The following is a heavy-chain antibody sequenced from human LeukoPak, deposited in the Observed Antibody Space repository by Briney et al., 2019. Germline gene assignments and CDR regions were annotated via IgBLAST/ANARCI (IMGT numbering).Heavy chain of an antibody. D-gene: IGHD1-26*01. CDR2: IYYSGST. CDR1: GGSISSSSYY. Sequence: SETLSLTCTVSGGSISSSSYYWGWIRQPPGKGLEWVGSIYYSGSTYYNPSLKSRVTMSVDTSKNQFSLKLSSVTAADTAVYYCASGTMFDLWGRGTLVTVSS. CDR3: ASGTMFDL. J-gene: IGHJ2*01. V-gene: IGHV4-39*07.